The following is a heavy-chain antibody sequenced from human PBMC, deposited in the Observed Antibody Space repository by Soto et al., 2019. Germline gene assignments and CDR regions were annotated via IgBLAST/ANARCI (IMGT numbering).Heavy chain of an antibody. CDR3: ARDSGSGSLG. Sequence: PSETLSLTCTVSGGSISSYYWSWIRQPPGKGLEWIGYIYYSGSTNYNPSLKSRVTISVDTSKNQFPLKLSSVIAADTAVYYCARDSGSGSLGWGQGTLVTVSS. CDR1: GGSISSYY. D-gene: IGHD1-26*01. CDR2: IYYSGST. V-gene: IGHV4-59*01. J-gene: IGHJ4*02.